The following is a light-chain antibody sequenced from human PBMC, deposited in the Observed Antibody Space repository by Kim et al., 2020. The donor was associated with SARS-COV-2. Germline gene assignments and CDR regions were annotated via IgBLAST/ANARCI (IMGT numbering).Light chain of an antibody. CDR1: QSVGSN. CDR2: GAS. J-gene: IGKJ5*01. V-gene: IGKV3-15*01. CDR3: QQYSDWPIT. Sequence: EIVMTQSPATLSVSPGERATLSCMARQSVGSNLAWYQQKPGQAPRLLIYGASTRATGVPARFSGSGSGTEFTLTISSLQSEVFAVYYWQQYSDWPITFGQGTRLEIK.